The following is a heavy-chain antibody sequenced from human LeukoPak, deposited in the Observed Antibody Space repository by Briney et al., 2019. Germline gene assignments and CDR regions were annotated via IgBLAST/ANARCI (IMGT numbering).Heavy chain of an antibody. J-gene: IGHJ4*02. D-gene: IGHD6-19*01. CDR3: ARDRGSGWFIY. CDR1: GYTFTSYY. CDR2: INPSGGST. Sequence: GASVKVSCKASGYTFTSYYMHWARQAPGQGLEWMGIINPSGGSTSYAQKFQGRVTMTRDMSTSTTYMELRSLRSDDTAVYYCARDRGSGWFIYWGQGTLVTVSS. V-gene: IGHV1-46*01.